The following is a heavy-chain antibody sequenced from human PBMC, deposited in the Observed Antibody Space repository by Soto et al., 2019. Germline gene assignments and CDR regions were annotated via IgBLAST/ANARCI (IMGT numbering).Heavy chain of an antibody. V-gene: IGHV4-39*01. CDR3: ARQPYDSRGYYYGT. CDR1: GGSISSTSYY. D-gene: IGHD3-22*01. CDR2: MYSLGNT. Sequence: QLRLQESGPGLVKPSETLSLTCTVSGGSISSTSYYWGWMRQPPGKGLEWIGSMYSLGNTYYNPSLKSRVTVSVDTSKNHISLKLTSVTAADAAVYYCARQPYDSRGYYYGTWGQGTLVTVSS. J-gene: IGHJ5*02.